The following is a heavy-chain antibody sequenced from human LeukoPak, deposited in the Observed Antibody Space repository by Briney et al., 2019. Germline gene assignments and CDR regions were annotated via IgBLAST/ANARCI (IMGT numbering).Heavy chain of an antibody. D-gene: IGHD3-10*01. Sequence: SETLSLTCTVSGGSISSYYWSWIRRPPGKGLEWIGYIYYSGSTNYNPSLKSRVTISVDTSKNQFSLKLSSVTAADTAVYYCARGQYGSGSYPPGAFDIWGQGTMVTVSS. CDR2: IYYSGST. V-gene: IGHV4-59*01. CDR3: ARGQYGSGSYPPGAFDI. J-gene: IGHJ3*02. CDR1: GGSISSYY.